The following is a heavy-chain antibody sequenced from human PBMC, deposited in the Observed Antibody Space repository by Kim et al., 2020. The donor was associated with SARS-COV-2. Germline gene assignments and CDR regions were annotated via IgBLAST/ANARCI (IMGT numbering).Heavy chain of an antibody. D-gene: IGHD3-10*01. Sequence: DSVEGRFTISRDNAKNTLYLQMHSLRAEDTAVYYCAKCAMVQGVPGWFDPWGQGTLVTVSS. CDR3: AKCAMVQGVPGWFDP. V-gene: IGHV3-23*01. J-gene: IGHJ5*02.